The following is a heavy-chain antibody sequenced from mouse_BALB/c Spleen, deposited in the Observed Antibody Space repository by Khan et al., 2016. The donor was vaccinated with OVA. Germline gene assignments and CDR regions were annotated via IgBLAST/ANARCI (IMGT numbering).Heavy chain of an antibody. Sequence: VQLQESGPGLVAPSQSLSITCTVPGFSLSSNGVSWVRQPPGKGLEWLGVIWGDGSTNYLPTLKSRLIISKDKSKSQVFLKLNSLQTDDTATYYCAKYTPDYYSMDYWGQGTSVTVSS. CDR1: GFSLSSNG. CDR2: IWGDGST. CDR3: AKYTPDYYSMDY. J-gene: IGHJ4*01. V-gene: IGHV2-3*01.